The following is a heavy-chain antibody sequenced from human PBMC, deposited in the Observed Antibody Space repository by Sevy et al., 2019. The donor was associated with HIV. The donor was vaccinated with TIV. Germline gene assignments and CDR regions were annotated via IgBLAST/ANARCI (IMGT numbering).Heavy chain of an antibody. CDR3: ATGYDSSGYYYGGGPFDY. CDR1: GFTFSDYY. Sequence: GGSLRLSCAASGFTFSDYYMSWIRQAPGKGLEWVSYISSSGSTIYYADSVKGRFTISRDNAKNSLYLQMNSLRAEETAVYYCATGYDSSGYYYGGGPFDYWGQGTLVTVSS. V-gene: IGHV3-11*01. J-gene: IGHJ4*02. CDR2: ISSSGSTI. D-gene: IGHD3-22*01.